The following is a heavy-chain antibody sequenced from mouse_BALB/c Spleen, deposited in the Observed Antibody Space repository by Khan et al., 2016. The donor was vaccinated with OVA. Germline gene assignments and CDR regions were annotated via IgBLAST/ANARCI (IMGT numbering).Heavy chain of an antibody. CDR1: GYSLTRYG. CDR2: IWAGGST. Sequence: QVQLKVSGPGLVVPSQSLSITCTVYGYSLTRYGVHWVRQPPGKGLEWLGLIWAGGSTNYNWALMSRLSISIDNSKSLVFLIMNSLQTDDTAVYYCARSKYLARYWGQGTTLTVSS. J-gene: IGHJ2*01. D-gene: IGHD3-3*01. CDR3: ARSKYLARY. V-gene: IGHV2-9*02.